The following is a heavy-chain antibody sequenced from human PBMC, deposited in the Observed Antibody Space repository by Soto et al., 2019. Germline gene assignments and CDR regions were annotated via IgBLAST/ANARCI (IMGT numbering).Heavy chain of an antibody. CDR2: IIPIFGTA. D-gene: IGHD2-2*01. V-gene: IGHV1-69*01. J-gene: IGHJ6*02. CDR1: GGTFSSYA. CDR3: ATTPSDSCRQRKEHTVPAASRGYYYYGMDV. Sequence: QVQLVQSGAEVKKPGSSVKVSCKASGGTFSSYAISWVRQAPGQGLEWMGGIIPIFGTATYAQKFQGRGTITADESTTTAYMGLSSLRSEDPAVYYCATTPSDSCRQRKEHTVPAASRGYYYYGMDVWGQGTTVTVSS.